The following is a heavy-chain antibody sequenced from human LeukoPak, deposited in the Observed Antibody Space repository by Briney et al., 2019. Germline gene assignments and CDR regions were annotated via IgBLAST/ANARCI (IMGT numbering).Heavy chain of an antibody. D-gene: IGHD3-10*01. CDR2: IYHSGST. Sequence: SETLSLTCTVSGYSISSGYYWGWIRQPPGKGLEWIGSIYHSGSTYYNPSLKSRVTISVDTSKNQFSLKLSSVTAADTAVYYCASSPPRGVMRDYYYYYMDVWGKGTTVTVSS. CDR3: ASSPPRGVMRDYYYYYMDV. CDR1: GYSISSGYY. V-gene: IGHV4-38-2*02. J-gene: IGHJ6*03.